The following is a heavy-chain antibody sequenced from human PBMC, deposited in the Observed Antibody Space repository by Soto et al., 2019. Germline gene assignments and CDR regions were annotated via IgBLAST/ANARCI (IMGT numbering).Heavy chain of an antibody. CDR3: ARVSGQWELLSYYFDY. Sequence: GGSLRLSCAASGFTFSSYGMHWVRQAPGKGLEWVAVIWYDGSNKYYADSVKGRFTISRDNSKNTLYLQMNSLRAEDTAVYYCARVSGQWELLSYYFDYWGQGTLVTVSS. V-gene: IGHV3-33*01. CDR2: IWYDGSNK. J-gene: IGHJ4*02. CDR1: GFTFSSYG. D-gene: IGHD1-26*01.